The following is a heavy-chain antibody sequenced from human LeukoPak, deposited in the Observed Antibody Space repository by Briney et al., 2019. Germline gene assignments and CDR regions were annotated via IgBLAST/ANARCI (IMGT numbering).Heavy chain of an antibody. D-gene: IGHD5-18*01. CDR3: ARDGRGYSYHNDY. CDR1: GFTFSSYS. V-gene: IGHV3-21*01. J-gene: IGHJ4*02. Sequence: GGSLRLSCVASGFTFSSYSMSWVRQAPGKGLEWVSSIISSSSYIYYADSVKGRFTISRDNAKNSLYLQMNSLRAEDTAVYYCARDGRGYSYHNDYWGQGTLVTVSS. CDR2: IISSSSYI.